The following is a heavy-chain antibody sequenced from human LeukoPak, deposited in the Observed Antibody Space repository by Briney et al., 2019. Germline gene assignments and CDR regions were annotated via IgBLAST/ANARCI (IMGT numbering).Heavy chain of an antibody. V-gene: IGHV4-39*07. CDR1: GGSISRSVHY. D-gene: IGHD3-16*01. CDR3: ATYTEDYSGPAFAP. Sequence: SETLSLTCTVSGGSISRSVHYWGWVRQSPRKGLEWIGTIHYSGNTYYNPSLRSRLTISLDTSNNQFSLKLSSVTAADTAVYYCATYTEDYSGPAFAPWGQGTLVIVSS. J-gene: IGHJ5*02. CDR2: IHYSGNT.